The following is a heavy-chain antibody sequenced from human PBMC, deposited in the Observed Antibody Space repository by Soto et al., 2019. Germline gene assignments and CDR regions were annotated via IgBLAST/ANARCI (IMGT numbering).Heavy chain of an antibody. V-gene: IGHV4-34*01. CDR3: ARSGRQQLVRRNWFDL. J-gene: IGHJ5*02. D-gene: IGHD6-13*01. CDR2: RHQCGRT. CDR1: GGSFSAYS. Sequence: PSETLSLTWAVYGGSFSAYSWSWICQPQGKGLEWTGQRHQCGRTYYKPSLKSRVTISVDTSKNQFSLKLSSVTAADTAVYYCARSGRQQLVRRNWFDLWGQGTLVTVSS.